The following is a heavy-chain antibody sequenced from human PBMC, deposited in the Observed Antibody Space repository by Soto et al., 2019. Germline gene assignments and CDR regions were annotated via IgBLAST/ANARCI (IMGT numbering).Heavy chain of an antibody. CDR3: ARGRGQLVLYYYYYMDV. D-gene: IGHD6-6*01. J-gene: IGHJ6*03. CDR1: GFTFSSYG. Sequence: GGSLRLSCAASGFTFSSYGMHWVRQAPGKGLEWVAVIGYNGSNKYYADSVKGRLTITRDNSKTTLYLQMNSLRAEDTSVYYCARGRGQLVLYYYYYMDVWGKGTTVTVSS. CDR2: IGYNGSNK. V-gene: IGHV3-33*08.